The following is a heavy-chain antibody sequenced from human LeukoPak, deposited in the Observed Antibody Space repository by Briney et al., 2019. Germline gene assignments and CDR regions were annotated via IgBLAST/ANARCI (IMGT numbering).Heavy chain of an antibody. V-gene: IGHV3-7*03. J-gene: IGHJ4*02. CDR3: ARGQTTMTN. CDR1: GFTFSSYW. Sequence: VQPGGSLSLSCAASGFTFSSYWMSWVRQAPGKGLEWVANIKQDGSEKSYVDSVKGRFTISRDNTKNSLYLQMNSLRAEDTAVYYCARGQTTMTNWGQGTLVTVSS. D-gene: IGHD4-17*01. CDR2: IKQDGSEK.